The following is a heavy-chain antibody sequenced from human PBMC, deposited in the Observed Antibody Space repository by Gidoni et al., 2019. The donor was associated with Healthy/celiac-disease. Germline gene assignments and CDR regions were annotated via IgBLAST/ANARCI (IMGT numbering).Heavy chain of an antibody. Sequence: HVPLVQSGAEVNKPGSSVKVSCKASGGTFSSYAISWVRQAPGQGLEWMGGIIPIFGTANYAQKFQGRVTITADESTSTAYMELSSLRSEDTAVYYCAREGETNGDWDWYFDLWGRGTLVTVSS. J-gene: IGHJ2*01. V-gene: IGHV1-69*01. CDR3: AREGETNGDWDWYFDL. D-gene: IGHD4-17*01. CDR2: IIPIFGTA. CDR1: GGTFSSYA.